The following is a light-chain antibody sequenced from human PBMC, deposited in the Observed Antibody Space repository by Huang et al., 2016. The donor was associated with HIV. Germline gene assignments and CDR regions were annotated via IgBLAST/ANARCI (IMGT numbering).Light chain of an antibody. Sequence: DIQITQSPSSLYASVGDRVIITCRASQNIHRYLNWYQQQPGKAPKLLIYGASKLQSGVPSLFSGNGSGTHFTLAISSLSPEDSATYYCQQSAVTPRTFGQGTKLEI. V-gene: IGKV1-39*01. CDR1: QNIHRY. J-gene: IGKJ2*01. CDR3: QQSAVTPRT. CDR2: GAS.